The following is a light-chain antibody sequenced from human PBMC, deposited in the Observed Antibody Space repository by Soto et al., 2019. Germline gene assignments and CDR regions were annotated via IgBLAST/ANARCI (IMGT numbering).Light chain of an antibody. Sequence: IVLTQSPGTLSLSPGERGALSCRASQSVSSNYVAWYQQKPGQAPRLLISGASNRATGTPDRFRGSGSGTDFTLTISSLQPEDFATYFCQQYNSMSLTFGGGTKVE. CDR3: QQYNSMSLT. CDR2: GAS. J-gene: IGKJ4*01. V-gene: IGKV3-20*01. CDR1: QSVSSNY.